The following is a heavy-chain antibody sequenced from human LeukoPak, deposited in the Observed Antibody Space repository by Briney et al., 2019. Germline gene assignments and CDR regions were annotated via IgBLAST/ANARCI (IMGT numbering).Heavy chain of an antibody. CDR2: IYVGGNT. CDR3: ARGPYSLGAFDI. D-gene: IGHD3-16*02. Sequence: GGSLRLSCAASGFTLSSTYMRWVRQTPGKRLEWVSVIYVGGNTYYAVSAKGRFTISRDNSKNTMYLQMNSLRAEDTAVYYCARGPYSLGAFDIWGQGTMVTVSS. CDR1: GFTLSSTY. V-gene: IGHV3-53*01. J-gene: IGHJ3*02.